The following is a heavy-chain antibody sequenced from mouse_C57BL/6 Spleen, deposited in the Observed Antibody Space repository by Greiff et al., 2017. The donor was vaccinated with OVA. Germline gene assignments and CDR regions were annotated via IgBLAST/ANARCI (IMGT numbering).Heavy chain of an antibody. D-gene: IGHD2-1*01. V-gene: IGHV1-55*01. Sequence: VQLQQPGAELVKPGASVKMSCKASGYTFTSYWITWVKQRPGQGLEWIGDIYPGSGSTNYNEKFKSKATLTVDTSSSTAYMQLSSLTSEDSAVYYCARVGAGNPYFDYWGQGTTLTVSS. J-gene: IGHJ2*01. CDR3: ARVGAGNPYFDY. CDR1: GYTFTSYW. CDR2: IYPGSGST.